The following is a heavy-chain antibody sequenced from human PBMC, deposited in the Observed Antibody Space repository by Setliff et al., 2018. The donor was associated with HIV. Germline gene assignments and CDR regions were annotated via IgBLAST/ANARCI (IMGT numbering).Heavy chain of an antibody. CDR3: ARDRVPYSSSPSALDP. J-gene: IGHJ5*02. CDR1: GYTFTAYG. CDR2: IIPILGTA. Sequence: ASVKVSCKASGYTFTAYGISWVRQAPGQGLEWMGRIIPILGTANYAQNFQGRLTITADKSTSTTYMELSSLRSEDTAIYYCARDRVPYSSSPSALDPWGQGTQVTVS. D-gene: IGHD2-2*01. V-gene: IGHV1-69*04.